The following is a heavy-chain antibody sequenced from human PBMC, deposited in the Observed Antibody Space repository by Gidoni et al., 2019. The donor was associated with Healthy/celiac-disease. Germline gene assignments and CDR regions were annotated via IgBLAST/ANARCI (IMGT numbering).Heavy chain of an antibody. CDR1: GLPFRDYY. V-gene: IGHV3-11*01. CDR3: ARGAGSGVWGRTFDY. D-gene: IGHD3-16*01. CDR2: IRSSGSTI. Sequence: QVQLVESGGGLVKPGGSLRLSCAASGLPFRDYYMSWIRQAPRKGLDWVSDIRSSGSTIYYADSVKGRFTISRDNAKNSLYLQMNSLRAEDTAVYYCARGAGSGVWGRTFDYWGQGTLVTVSS. J-gene: IGHJ4*02.